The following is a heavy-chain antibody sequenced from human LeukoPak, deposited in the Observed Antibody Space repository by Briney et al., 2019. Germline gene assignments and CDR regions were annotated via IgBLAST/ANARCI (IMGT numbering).Heavy chain of an antibody. CDR3: AREGSGYSGPAFDI. Sequence: SVEVSCKASGGTFSSYAISWVRQAPGQGLEWMGGIIPIFGTANYAQKFQGRVTITADESTSTAYMELSSLRSEDTAVYYCAREGSGYSGPAFDIWGQGTMVTVSS. V-gene: IGHV1-69*13. D-gene: IGHD3-22*01. CDR1: GGTFSSYA. J-gene: IGHJ3*02. CDR2: IIPIFGTA.